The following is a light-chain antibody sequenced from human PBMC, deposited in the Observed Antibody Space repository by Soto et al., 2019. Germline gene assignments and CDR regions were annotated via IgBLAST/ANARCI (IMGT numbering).Light chain of an antibody. CDR2: GAS. Sequence: EIVMTQSPATLSVSPGERATLSCRPSQSVSSTLAWHQQKPGQAPRLLIYGASTRATGIPARFSGSGSGTEFTLTISSLQSEDFAVYYCQQYNNWPPYTFGQGTKLEIK. V-gene: IGKV3-15*01. CDR3: QQYNNWPPYT. J-gene: IGKJ2*01. CDR1: QSVSST.